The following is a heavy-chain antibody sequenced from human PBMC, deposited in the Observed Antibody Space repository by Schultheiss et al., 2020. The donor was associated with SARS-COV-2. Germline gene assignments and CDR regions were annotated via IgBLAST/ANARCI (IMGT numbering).Heavy chain of an antibody. CDR3: ARDGRMAARQSYWYFDL. CDR1: GYTFNSFG. J-gene: IGHJ2*01. CDR2: ISAYNGNI. V-gene: IGHV1-18*04. D-gene: IGHD6-6*01. Sequence: ASVKVSCKASGYTFNSFGISWVRQAPGQGLEWMGWISAYNGNINYAQKLQGRVTMTTDTSTSTAYMELRSLRSDDTAVYYCARDGRMAARQSYWYFDLWGRGTLVTVSS.